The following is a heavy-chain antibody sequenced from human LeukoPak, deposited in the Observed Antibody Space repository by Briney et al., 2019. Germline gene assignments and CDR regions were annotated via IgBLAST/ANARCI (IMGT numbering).Heavy chain of an antibody. J-gene: IGHJ4*02. Sequence: SVKVSCKSSGGTFSSYAISWVRQAPGQGLEWMGRIIPIFGTANYAQKFQGRVTITTDESTSTAYMELSSLRSEDTAVYYCARDEGIWSGYDYAPFDYWGQGTLVTVSS. D-gene: IGHD3-3*01. CDR3: ARDEGIWSGYDYAPFDY. CDR2: IIPIFGTA. V-gene: IGHV1-69*05. CDR1: GGTFSSYA.